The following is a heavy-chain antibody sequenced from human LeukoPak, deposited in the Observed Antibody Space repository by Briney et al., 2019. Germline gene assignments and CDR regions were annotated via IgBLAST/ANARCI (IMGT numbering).Heavy chain of an antibody. V-gene: IGHV3-49*03. J-gene: IGHJ4*02. CDR2: IRSKAYGGTT. Sequence: PGGSLRLSCTASGFTFGDYAMSWFRQAPGKGLEWVGFIRSKAYGGTTEYAASVKGRFIISRDDSKSIASLQMNSLKTEDAAVYYCTRVGLDFDWLLAGWGQGTLVTVSS. CDR1: GFTFGDYA. D-gene: IGHD3-9*01. CDR3: TRVGLDFDWLLAG.